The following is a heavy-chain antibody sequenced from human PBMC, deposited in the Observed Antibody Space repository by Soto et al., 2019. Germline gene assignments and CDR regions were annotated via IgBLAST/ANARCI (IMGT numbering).Heavy chain of an antibody. V-gene: IGHV3-23*01. J-gene: IGHJ4*02. D-gene: IGHD6-19*01. CDR3: AKASGSSGWRPLAF. Sequence: EVQLLESGGGLVQPGGSLRLSCAASGFTFSSNAMSWVRQAPGKGLEWVSGISDSGGNTYYADSVKGRFTISRDSFKNTLYLQMNSLRVEDTAVYYCAKASGSSGWRPLAFWGQGTLVTVSS. CDR1: GFTFSSNA. CDR2: ISDSGGNT.